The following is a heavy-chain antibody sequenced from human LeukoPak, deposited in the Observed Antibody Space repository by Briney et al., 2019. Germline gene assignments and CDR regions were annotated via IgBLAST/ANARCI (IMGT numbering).Heavy chain of an antibody. V-gene: IGHV4-59*08. CDR1: GGSISSYY. CDR2: IYYSGST. D-gene: IGHD3-10*01. CDR3: ATPPPSGDWFHP. Sequence: SEALSLTCTVSGGSISSYYWSWIRQPPGKGLEWIGYIYYSGSTNYNPSLKSRVTISVDTSKNQFSLKLSSVPSADTAVYYCATPPPSGDWFHPWSQGTLVPLSS. J-gene: IGHJ5*02.